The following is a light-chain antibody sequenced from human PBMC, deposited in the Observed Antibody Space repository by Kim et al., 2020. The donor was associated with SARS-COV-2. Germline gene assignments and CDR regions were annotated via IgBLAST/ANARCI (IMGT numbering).Light chain of an antibody. V-gene: IGKV3D-15*02. CDR2: GAS. CDR3: QQYYSSPYT. J-gene: IGKJ2*01. Sequence: EIVMTQSPATLSVSPGERATLSCRASQSVSSNLAWYQQKPGQAPRLLIYGASTRATGIPDRFSGSGSGTDFTLTISRLEPEDFAVYYCQQYYSSPYTFGQGTKLEI. CDR1: QSVSSN.